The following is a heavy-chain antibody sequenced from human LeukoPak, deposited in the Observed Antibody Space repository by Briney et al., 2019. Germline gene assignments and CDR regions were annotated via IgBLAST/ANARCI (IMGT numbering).Heavy chain of an antibody. CDR1: GVSISIYY. Sequence: SETLSLTCTVSGVSISIYYWSWIRQPPGKGLEWIGYIYHSGSTYYNPSLKSRVTISVDRSKNQFSLKLSSVTAADTAVYYCARGAGNYDFWSAEQYYFDYWGQGTLVTVSS. V-gene: IGHV4-59*12. CDR2: IYHSGST. CDR3: ARGAGNYDFWSAEQYYFDY. J-gene: IGHJ4*02. D-gene: IGHD3-3*01.